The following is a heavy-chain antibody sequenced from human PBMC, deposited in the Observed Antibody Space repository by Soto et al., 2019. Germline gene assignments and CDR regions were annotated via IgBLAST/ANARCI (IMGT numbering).Heavy chain of an antibody. J-gene: IGHJ4*02. D-gene: IGHD2-2*01. V-gene: IGHV1-69*04. CDR2: VIPSLNVA. CDR3: VSESTSGLDY. CDR1: GGSFGIYP. Sequence: QVQLVQSGAEVKKPGSSVKVSCQTSGGSFGIYPISWVRQAPGQGLEWVGRVIPSLNVANYTQKLHGRLTLTADKSTTTAYMELSSLTPEDTAVYYCVSESTSGLDYWGQGTLVTVSS.